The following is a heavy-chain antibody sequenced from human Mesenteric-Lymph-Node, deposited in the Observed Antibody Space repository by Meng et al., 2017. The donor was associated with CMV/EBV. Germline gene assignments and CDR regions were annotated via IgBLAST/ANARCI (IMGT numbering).Heavy chain of an antibody. V-gene: IGHV4-39*01. Sequence: CSISTNNYYWGWIRQPPGKGLEWIGSIYYSGSTSYNPSLKSRVTISVDTSKNQFSLKLNSVTAADTALYNCARHNYCSGGNCYWFDPWGQGTLVTVSS. J-gene: IGHJ5*02. CDR2: IYYSGST. CDR1: CSISTNNYY. D-gene: IGHD2-15*01. CDR3: ARHNYCSGGNCYWFDP.